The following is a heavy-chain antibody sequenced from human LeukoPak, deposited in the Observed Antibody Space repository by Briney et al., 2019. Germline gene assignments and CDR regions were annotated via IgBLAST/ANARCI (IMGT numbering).Heavy chain of an antibody. Sequence: GGSLRLSCAASGFTFSSYGMHWIRQAPGKGLEWVAVICYDGNNKYYADSVKGRFTISRDNSKNTLYLQMNSLRAEDTAVYYCARSTSSEYDIYHFDYWGQGTLVTVSS. J-gene: IGHJ4*02. V-gene: IGHV3-33*01. CDR3: ARSTSSEYDIYHFDY. CDR1: GFTFSSYG. D-gene: IGHD3-9*01. CDR2: ICYDGNNK.